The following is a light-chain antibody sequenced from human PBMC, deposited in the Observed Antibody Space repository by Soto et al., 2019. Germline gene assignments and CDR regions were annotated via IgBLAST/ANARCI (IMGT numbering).Light chain of an antibody. V-gene: IGKV1-17*01. J-gene: IGKJ5*01. CDR2: AGS. CDR3: QQLHGYPIT. CDR1: PDIRSD. Sequence: DIQMTQSPSSLSASVGDRVTITCRASPDIRSDLGWYQQKPGKAPKRLIYAGSSLHSGVPSRFSGSGSGTHFTLTISSLQPEDFATYYCQQLHGYPITFGQGTRLEI.